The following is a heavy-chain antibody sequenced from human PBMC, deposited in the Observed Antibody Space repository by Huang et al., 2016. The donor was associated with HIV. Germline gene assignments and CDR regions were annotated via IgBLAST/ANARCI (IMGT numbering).Heavy chain of an antibody. CDR1: GFSISSYW. J-gene: IGHJ4*02. Sequence: EVQLVESGGGLVQPGGSLRLSCAASGFSISSYWVHWVRQAPGKGLVWVYRMNSDGSSTSYADSVKGRFTISRDNAKNTLYLQMNSLRAEDTAVYYCARDPRIQSWLNFFDYWGQGTLVSVSS. V-gene: IGHV3-74*01. CDR3: ARDPRIQSWLNFFDY. CDR2: MNSDGSST. D-gene: IGHD3-22*01.